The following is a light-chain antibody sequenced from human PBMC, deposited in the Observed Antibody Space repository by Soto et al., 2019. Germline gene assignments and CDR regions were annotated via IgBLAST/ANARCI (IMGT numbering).Light chain of an antibody. CDR2: AND. CDR3: ATWSDSLKGWV. V-gene: IGLV1-44*01. Sequence: QSVLTQPPSASRTPGQRVTIPCSGSSSDIGSNSVNWYQQLPGAAPRLLIYANDHRPYGVPDRFSASKSGTSASLAISGVRSEDEAFYYCATWSDSLKGWVFGGGTQLTVL. CDR1: SSDIGSNS. J-gene: IGLJ3*02.